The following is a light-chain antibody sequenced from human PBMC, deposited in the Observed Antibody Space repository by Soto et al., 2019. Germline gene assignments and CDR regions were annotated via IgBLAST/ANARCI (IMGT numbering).Light chain of an antibody. CDR3: QQYNVYST. J-gene: IGKJ4*01. CDR1: QSISSW. Sequence: DIQMTQSPSTLSASVGDRVTITCRASQSISSWLAWYQQKPGKAPKLLIYKASTLESGVPSRFSGSGSETEFTLTISSLQPDDFATYYCQQYNVYSTFGGGTKVDI. V-gene: IGKV1-5*03. CDR2: KAS.